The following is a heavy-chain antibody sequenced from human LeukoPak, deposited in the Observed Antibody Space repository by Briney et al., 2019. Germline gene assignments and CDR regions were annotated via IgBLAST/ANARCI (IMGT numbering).Heavy chain of an antibody. J-gene: IGHJ4*02. CDR1: GGSISSGDYY. CDR3: ARAFPERFCSGTSCLEGFDY. Sequence: PSETLSLTCTVSGGSISSGDYYWSWIRQPPGRGLEWIGYIYYSGSTYYNPSLKSRVTISVDTSNNQFSLMLTSVTAADTAVYYCARAFPERFCSGTSCLEGFDYWGQGILVTVSS. V-gene: IGHV4-30-4*01. D-gene: IGHD2-2*01. CDR2: IYYSGST.